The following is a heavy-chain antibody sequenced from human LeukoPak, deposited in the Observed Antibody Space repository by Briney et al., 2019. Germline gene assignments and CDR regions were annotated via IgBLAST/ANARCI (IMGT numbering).Heavy chain of an antibody. D-gene: IGHD6-13*01. CDR3: ARDHIAAVGMDY. CDR2: IYSSWST. J-gene: IGHJ4*02. CDR1: GGAISSND. Sequence: KPSQTLSLTCTVSGGAISSNDWSWVRQPAGEGLEWIGRIYSSWSTDYNPSLKTRVTMSVDPSKNQFSLKLNSVSAADAAVYYCARDHIAAVGMDYWGQGILVTVSS. V-gene: IGHV4-4*07.